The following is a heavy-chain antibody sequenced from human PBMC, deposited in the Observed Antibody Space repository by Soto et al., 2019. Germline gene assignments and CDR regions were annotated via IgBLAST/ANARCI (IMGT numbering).Heavy chain of an antibody. D-gene: IGHD3-10*01. CDR2: IYYSGST. V-gene: IGHV4-59*11. Sequence: PSETLSLTCSVSGDSLKNHYWAWIRHSPGKGLEWIGYIYYSGSTNYNPSLKSRVTISVETSKNQFSLKLSSVTAADTAVYYCARSFYGSGSYYVDYYYYYGMDVWGQGTTVTVSS. J-gene: IGHJ6*02. CDR3: ARSFYGSGSYYVDYYYYYGMDV. CDR1: GDSLKNHY.